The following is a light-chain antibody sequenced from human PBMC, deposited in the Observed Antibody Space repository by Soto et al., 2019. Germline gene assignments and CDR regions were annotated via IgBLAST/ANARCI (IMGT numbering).Light chain of an antibody. CDR2: DVT. CDR1: NSDVGTFYF. V-gene: IGLV2-11*01. J-gene: IGLJ1*01. CDR3: CSYAGSYTYV. Sequence: SVVSQPRAVSWSPGQSGSISCPGTNSDVGTFYFVSWYQQYPDKGPKLIIYDVTERPSGVPDRFSGSKSGNTASLTISGLQAEDEADYYCCSYAGSYTYVFGSGTKVTVL.